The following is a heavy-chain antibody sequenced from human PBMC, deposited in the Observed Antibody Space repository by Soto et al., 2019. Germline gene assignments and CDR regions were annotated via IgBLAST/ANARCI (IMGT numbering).Heavy chain of an antibody. D-gene: IGHD3-16*02. CDR2: FDPEDGET. CDR3: ARSLYDYVWGSYRYTGDFYYGMDV. J-gene: IGHJ6*02. Sequence: ASVKVSCKVSGYTLTELSMHWVRQAPGKGLEWMGGFDPEDGETIYAQKFQGRVTITADKSTSTAYMELSSLRSEDTAVYYCARSLYDYVWGSYRYTGDFYYGMDVWGQGTTVTVSS. V-gene: IGHV1-24*01. CDR1: GYTLTELS.